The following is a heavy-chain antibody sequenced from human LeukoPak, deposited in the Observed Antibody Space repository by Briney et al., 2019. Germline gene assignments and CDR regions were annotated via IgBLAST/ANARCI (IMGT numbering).Heavy chain of an antibody. Sequence: GASVKVSCKTSGYTFTGYYMHWVRQAPGQGLEWMGWITTHNGNTRYAQKVQGRVTMTTDTSTSIAYMELRSLTSDDTAVYYCARKGTSGWVGFEIWGQGTMVTVSS. D-gene: IGHD6-19*01. V-gene: IGHV1-18*04. CDR3: ARKGTSGWVGFEI. J-gene: IGHJ3*02. CDR1: GYTFTGYY. CDR2: ITTHNGNT.